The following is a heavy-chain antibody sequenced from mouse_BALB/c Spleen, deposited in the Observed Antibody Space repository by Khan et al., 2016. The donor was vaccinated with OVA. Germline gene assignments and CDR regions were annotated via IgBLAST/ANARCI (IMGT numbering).Heavy chain of an antibody. V-gene: IGHV3-2*02. D-gene: IGHD1-1*01. CDR2: ISYSGNT. J-gene: IGHJ2*01. CDR1: GYSITSDYA. Sequence: EVELVESGPGLVKPSQSLSLTCTVTGYSITSDYAWNWIRQFPGNKLEWMGFISYSGNTNYNPSLKSRISITRATTKNQFFLQLNSVTIEDTATYYCARVYGGDFDYWGQGTTLTVSS. CDR3: ARVYGGDFDY.